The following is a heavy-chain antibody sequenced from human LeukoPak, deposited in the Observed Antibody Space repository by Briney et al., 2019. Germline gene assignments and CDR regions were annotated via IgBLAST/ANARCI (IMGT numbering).Heavy chain of an antibody. Sequence: GGSLRLSCAASGFTFSTYWMNWVRQAPGKGLEWVADIKPDGSHVSYVDSEKGRFSISRDNAQNSLYLQVSSLRAEDMAIYYCAREGRLLGAFDVWGQGTMVTVSS. V-gene: IGHV3-7*01. CDR2: IKPDGSHV. J-gene: IGHJ3*01. CDR1: GFTFSTYW. CDR3: AREGRLLGAFDV. D-gene: IGHD2-15*01.